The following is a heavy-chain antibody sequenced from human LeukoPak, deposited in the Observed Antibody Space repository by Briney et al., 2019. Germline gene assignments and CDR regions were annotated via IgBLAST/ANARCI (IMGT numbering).Heavy chain of an antibody. CDR3: ARLYDRSGRDAFDI. D-gene: IGHD3-22*01. V-gene: IGHV1-69*13. CDR1: GGTFSSYA. CDR2: IIPIFGTA. J-gene: IGHJ3*02. Sequence: SVKVSCKASGGTFSSYAISWVRQAPGQGLEWMGGIIPIFGTANYAQKFQGRVTITADESTSTAYMELSSLRSEDTAVYYCARLYDRSGRDAFDIWGQGTMVTVSS.